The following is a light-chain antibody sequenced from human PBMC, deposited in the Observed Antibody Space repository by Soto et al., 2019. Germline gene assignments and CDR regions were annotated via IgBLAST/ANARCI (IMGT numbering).Light chain of an antibody. Sequence: DIQMTQSPSSLSASVGDRVTITCRASQSISNYLNWYQQKPAKAPKLLIYAASSLQSGVPSRFSGSGSGTDFTLTISSLQPEDFATYYCQQSYSNPRTVGQGTKLEIK. CDR2: AAS. J-gene: IGKJ2*01. CDR1: QSISNY. CDR3: QQSYSNPRT. V-gene: IGKV1-39*01.